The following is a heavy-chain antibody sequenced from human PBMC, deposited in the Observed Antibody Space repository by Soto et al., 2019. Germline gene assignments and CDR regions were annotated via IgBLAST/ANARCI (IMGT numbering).Heavy chain of an antibody. CDR2: INAGNGNT. CDR3: ARSVTSSRSYYYYYMDV. D-gene: IGHD2-2*01. Sequence: QVQLVQSGAEVKKPGASVKVSCKASGYTFTSYAMHWVRQAPGQRLEWMGWINAGNGNTKYSQKFQGRVTITRDTSASTACMELSSLRSEDTAVYYCARSVTSSRSYYYYYMDVWGKGTTVIVSS. CDR1: GYTFTSYA. J-gene: IGHJ6*03. V-gene: IGHV1-3*01.